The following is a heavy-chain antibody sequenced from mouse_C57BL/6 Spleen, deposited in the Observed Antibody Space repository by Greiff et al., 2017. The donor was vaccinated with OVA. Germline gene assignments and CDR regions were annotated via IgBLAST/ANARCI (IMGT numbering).Heavy chain of an antibody. Sequence: EVKLVESGGGLVQPGGSLSLSCAASGFTFTDYYMSWVRQPPGKALEWLGFIRNKANGYTTEYSASVKGRFTISRDNSQSILYLQMKALRAEYSATYYCARFYYYGSTPWFAYWGQGTLVTVSA. J-gene: IGHJ3*01. CDR3: ARFYYYGSTPWFAY. V-gene: IGHV7-3*01. D-gene: IGHD1-1*01. CDR1: GFTFTDYY. CDR2: IRNKANGYTT.